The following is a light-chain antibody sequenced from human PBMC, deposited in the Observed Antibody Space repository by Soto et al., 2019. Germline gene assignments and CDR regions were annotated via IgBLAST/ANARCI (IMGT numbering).Light chain of an antibody. CDR1: ESVSSN. V-gene: IGKV3D-15*01. CDR3: QQYNNWPPN. CDR2: GAS. Sequence: PATLSVSPGERATLSCRASESVSSNLAWYQQRPGQAPRLLIYGASSRAAGIPDRFSGSGSGTEFTLTVSSLQSEDIAVYFCQQYNNWPPNFGQGTRLEIK. J-gene: IGKJ5*01.